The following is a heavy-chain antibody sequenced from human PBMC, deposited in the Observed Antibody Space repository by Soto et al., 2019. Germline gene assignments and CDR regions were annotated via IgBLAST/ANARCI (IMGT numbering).Heavy chain of an antibody. D-gene: IGHD7-27*01. J-gene: IGHJ5*02. Sequence: GGSLRLSCAASGFTFSSYSMNWVRQAPGKGLEWVSSISSSSSYIYYADSVKGRFTISRDNAKNSLYLQMNSLRAEDTAVYYCARDLTPEALWFDPWGQGTLVTVSS. CDR3: ARDLTPEALWFDP. CDR1: GFTFSSYS. CDR2: ISSSSSYI. V-gene: IGHV3-21*01.